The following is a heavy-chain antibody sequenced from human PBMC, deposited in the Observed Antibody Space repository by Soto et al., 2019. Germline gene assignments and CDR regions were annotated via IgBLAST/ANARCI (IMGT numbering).Heavy chain of an antibody. D-gene: IGHD2-2*01. CDR2: ISGSGGST. CDR1: GFTFSSYA. CDR3: AKLYIDIVVVPAATNWFDP. Sequence: GGSLRRSCAASGFTFSSYAMSWVRQAPGKGLEWVSAISGSGGSTYYADSVKGRFTISRDNSKNTLYLQMNSLRAEDTAVYYCAKLYIDIVVVPAATNWFDPWGQGTLVTVSS. V-gene: IGHV3-23*01. J-gene: IGHJ5*02.